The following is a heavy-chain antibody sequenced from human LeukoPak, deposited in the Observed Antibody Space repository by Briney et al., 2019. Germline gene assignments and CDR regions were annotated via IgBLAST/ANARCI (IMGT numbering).Heavy chain of an antibody. J-gene: IGHJ6*02. D-gene: IGHD4-17*01. Sequence: SETLSLTCTVSGGSMSPYHWGWIRQPPGKGLEWTGYIYYSGSTNYNPSLNSRVTISVDTSKNQFSLRLSSVTAADTAIYYCAREGRGTTVTATYFGTDVWGQGTTVTVSS. CDR3: AREGRGTTVTATYFGTDV. CDR2: IYYSGST. V-gene: IGHV4-59*12. CDR1: GGSMSPYH.